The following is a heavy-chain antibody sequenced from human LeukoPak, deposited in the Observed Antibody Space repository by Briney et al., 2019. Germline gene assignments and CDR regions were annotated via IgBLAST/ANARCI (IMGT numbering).Heavy chain of an antibody. CDR3: AKDEGYSYNYALG. CDR2: ISYDGSNK. J-gene: IGHJ4*02. Sequence: PGGSLRLSCAASGFTSSSYAMHWVRQAPGKGLEWVAVISYDGSNKYYADSVKGRFTVSRDNSKDTLYLQINSLRDEDTAVYYCAKDEGYSYNYALGWGQGTLVTVSS. CDR1: GFTSSSYA. V-gene: IGHV3-30*04. D-gene: IGHD5-18*01.